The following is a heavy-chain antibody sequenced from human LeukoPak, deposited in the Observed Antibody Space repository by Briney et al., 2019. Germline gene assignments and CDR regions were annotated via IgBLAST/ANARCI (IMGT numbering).Heavy chain of an antibody. D-gene: IGHD2-2*01. J-gene: IGHJ3*02. V-gene: IGHV3-30-3*01. CDR3: ATTAVVPAAKKQDAFGI. CDR2: ISYDGSNK. CDR1: GFTFSSYA. Sequence: GRSLRLSCAASGFTFSSYAMHWVRQAPGKGLEWVAVISYDGSNKYYADSVKGRFTISRDNSKNTLYLQMNSLRAEDTAVYYCATTAVVPAAKKQDAFGIWGQGTMVTVSS.